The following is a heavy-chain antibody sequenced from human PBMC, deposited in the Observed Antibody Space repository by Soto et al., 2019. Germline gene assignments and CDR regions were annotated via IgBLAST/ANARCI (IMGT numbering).Heavy chain of an antibody. J-gene: IGHJ4*02. D-gene: IGHD3-16*01. CDR2: ISCSAGTI. Sequence: EVQLLESGVGLVQPGGSLRLSCAASGFSFGNYAMSWVRQATGKVLEWLSGISCSAGTIYYADSAKGRFIISRDNSHNELHLQMSSLRAEDTAGSYGENWGKSWSDYCVLGTLVTISS. CDR3: ENWGKSWSDY. V-gene: IGHV3-23*01. CDR1: GFSFGNYA.